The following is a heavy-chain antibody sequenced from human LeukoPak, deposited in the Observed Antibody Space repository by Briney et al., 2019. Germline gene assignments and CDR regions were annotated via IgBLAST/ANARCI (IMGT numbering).Heavy chain of an antibody. CDR2: IEGSGDTT. J-gene: IGHJ6*03. Sequence: GGSLKLSCAASGFTFSSCVMGWVRQAPGKGLEWVSVIEGSGDTTYHADSVKGRFTISRDNARNSLSLQMNSLRAEDTAVYYCARQIGGNSGGYMDVWGKGTTVTVSS. CDR1: GFTFSSCV. V-gene: IGHV3-23*01. CDR3: ARQIGGNSGGYMDV. D-gene: IGHD3-16*01.